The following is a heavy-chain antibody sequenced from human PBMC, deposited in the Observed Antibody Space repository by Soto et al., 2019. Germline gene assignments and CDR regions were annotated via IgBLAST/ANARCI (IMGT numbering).Heavy chain of an antibody. CDR3: AKIGVGALHGPAFDI. CDR2: INWKSDI. CDR1: GFTFDDNA. Sequence: GGSLRLSCAVSGFTFDDNAMHWVRQAPEKGLEWVSGINWKSDIGYADSVKGRFTISRDNAENSLYLQMNSLRAEDTAVYYCAKIGVGALHGPAFDIWGQGTMVTVSS. V-gene: IGHV3-9*01. D-gene: IGHD1-26*01. J-gene: IGHJ3*02.